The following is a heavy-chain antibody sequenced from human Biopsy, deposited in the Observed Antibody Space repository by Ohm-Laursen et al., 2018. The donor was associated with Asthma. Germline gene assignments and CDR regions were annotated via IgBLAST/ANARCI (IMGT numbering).Heavy chain of an antibody. V-gene: IGHV1-69*13. CDR1: GGTFSNFA. D-gene: IGHD6-19*01. Sequence: SVKVSCKAPGGTFSNFAISWVRQAPGQGLEWLGGIITVFGTTNYAQKFQGRVTITADESTSTAYMELTSLRSEDTAIYYCARCQVGYSSGWSLLLKKIYYSGMDVWGQGTAVTVSS. CDR2: IITVFGTT. CDR3: ARCQVGYSSGWSLLLKKIYYSGMDV. J-gene: IGHJ6*02.